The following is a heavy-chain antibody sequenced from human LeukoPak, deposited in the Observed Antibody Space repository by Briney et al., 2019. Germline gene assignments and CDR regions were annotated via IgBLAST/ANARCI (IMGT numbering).Heavy chain of an antibody. CDR2: IYSGGST. Sequence: PGGSLRLSCAASGFTVSSNYMSWVRQAPGKGLEWVSVIYSGGSTYYADSVKGRFTISRDNSKNTLYLQMNSLRAEDTAVYYCAGGFGEPLDAFDIWGQGTMVTVSS. CDR1: GFTVSSNY. J-gene: IGHJ3*02. CDR3: AGGFGEPLDAFDI. V-gene: IGHV3-53*01. D-gene: IGHD3-10*01.